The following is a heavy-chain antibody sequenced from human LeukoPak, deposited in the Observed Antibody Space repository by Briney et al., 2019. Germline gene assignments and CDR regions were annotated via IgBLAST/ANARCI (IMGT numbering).Heavy chain of an antibody. J-gene: IGHJ4*02. V-gene: IGHV1-2*02. D-gene: IGHD3-16*01. Sequence: ASVKVSCKASGYTFTSYGINWVRQAPGQGLEWMGWMNPDSGGTNYAQKFKGRVTMTRDTSINTAYMDLRRLTSDDTAIYYCTTRGGDTLMRTEAFDYWGLGTLVTVSS. CDR1: GYTFTSYG. CDR2: MNPDSGGT. CDR3: TTRGGDTLMRTEAFDY.